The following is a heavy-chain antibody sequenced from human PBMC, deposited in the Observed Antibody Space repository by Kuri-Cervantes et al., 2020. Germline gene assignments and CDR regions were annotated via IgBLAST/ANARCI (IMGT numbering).Heavy chain of an antibody. Sequence: SETLSLTCAVYGGSFSGYYWGWIRQPPGKGLEWIASIFYSGTTYYNPSLKSRVTISADTSKNQFSLKLSFVTATDTAVYFCARRPQNWPIDYWGQGTLVTVSS. CDR1: GGSFSGYY. CDR2: IFYSGTT. J-gene: IGHJ4*02. D-gene: IGHD2/OR15-2a*01. CDR3: ARRPQNWPIDY. V-gene: IGHV4-34*12.